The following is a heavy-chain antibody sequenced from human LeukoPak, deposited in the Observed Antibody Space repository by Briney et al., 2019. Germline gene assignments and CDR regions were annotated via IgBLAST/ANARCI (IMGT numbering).Heavy chain of an antibody. D-gene: IGHD3-10*01. CDR2: INHSGST. CDR3: ASGLWFGELLL. J-gene: IGHJ4*02. V-gene: IGHV4-34*01. CDR1: GXSFSGYY. Sequence: SETLSLTCAVYGXSFSGYYWSWIRQPPGKGLEWIGEINHSGSTNYNPSLKSRVTISVDTSKNRFSLKLTSVTAADTAVYYCASGLWFGELLLWGQGTLVSVSS.